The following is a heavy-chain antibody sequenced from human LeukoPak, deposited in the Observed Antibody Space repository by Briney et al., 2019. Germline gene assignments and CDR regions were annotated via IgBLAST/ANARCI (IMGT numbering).Heavy chain of an antibody. V-gene: IGHV3-30*18. CDR1: GFTFSSYG. CDR3: AKVSVTLNYFDY. D-gene: IGHD4-17*01. J-gene: IGHJ4*02. Sequence: RGSLRVSCAASGFTFSSYGMHWVRQAPGKGLEWVAVISYDGSNKYYAGSVKGRFTISRDNSKNTLYLQMNSLRAEDTAVYYCAKVSVTLNYFDYWGQGTLVTVSS. CDR2: ISYDGSNK.